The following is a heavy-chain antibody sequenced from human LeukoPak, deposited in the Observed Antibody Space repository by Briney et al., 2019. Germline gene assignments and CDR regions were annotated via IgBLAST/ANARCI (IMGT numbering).Heavy chain of an antibody. D-gene: IGHD2-2*01. V-gene: IGHV3-48*03. CDR2: ISSSGSTI. Sequence: GGSLRLSCAASGFTFSSYEMNCVRQAPGKGLEWVSYISSSGSTIYYADSVKGRFTISRDNAKKSLYLQMNSLRAEDTAVYYCARLENSVVVAGALDYWGQGTLVTVSS. CDR1: GFTFSSYE. CDR3: ARLENSVVVAGALDY. J-gene: IGHJ4*02.